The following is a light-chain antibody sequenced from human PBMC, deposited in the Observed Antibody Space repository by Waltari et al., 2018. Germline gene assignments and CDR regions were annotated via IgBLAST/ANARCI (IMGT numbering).Light chain of an antibody. CDR1: QSISSY. V-gene: IGKV1-39*01. Sequence: DIQMTQSPSSLSASVADRVTITCRASQSISSYLNWYKQKPGKAPKLLIYAASSSQSGVPSRFSGSGSGTDFTLTISSLQPEDFATYYCQQSYSTPRTFGGGTKVEIK. CDR2: AAS. CDR3: QQSYSTPRT. J-gene: IGKJ4*01.